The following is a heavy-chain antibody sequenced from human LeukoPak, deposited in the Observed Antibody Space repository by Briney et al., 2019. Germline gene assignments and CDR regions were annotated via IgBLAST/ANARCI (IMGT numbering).Heavy chain of an antibody. Sequence: SVKVSCKASGGTFSSYAISWVRQPPGQGLEWMGRIIPIFGIANYAQKFQGRVTITADKSTSTAYMELSSLRSEDTAVYYCARAAQQLVHIFDYWGQGTLVTVSS. CDR2: IIPIFGIA. CDR1: GGTFSSYA. CDR3: ARAAQQLVHIFDY. V-gene: IGHV1-69*04. J-gene: IGHJ4*02. D-gene: IGHD6-13*01.